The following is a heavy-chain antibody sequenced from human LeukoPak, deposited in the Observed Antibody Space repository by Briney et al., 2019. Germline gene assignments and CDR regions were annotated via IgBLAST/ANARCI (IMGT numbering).Heavy chain of an antibody. CDR1: GFTFSSYE. CDR2: ISSSGSTI. D-gene: IGHD2-8*02. V-gene: IGHV3-48*03. J-gene: IGHJ4*02. CDR3: AKAPLGRCTGGICYYFDF. Sequence: GGSLRLSCAASGFTFSSYEMNWVRQAPGKGLEWVSYISSSGSTIYCADSVKGRFTISRDNAKNSLYLQMNSLRAEDAGIYYCAKAPLGRCTGGICYYFDFWGQETLVTVSS.